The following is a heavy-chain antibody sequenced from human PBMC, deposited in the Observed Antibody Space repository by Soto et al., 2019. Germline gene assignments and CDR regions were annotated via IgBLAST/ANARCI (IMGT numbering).Heavy chain of an antibody. D-gene: IGHD1-26*01. CDR2: IYYTGST. CDR1: GASINVEGYY. V-gene: IGHV4-31*03. J-gene: IGHJ6*03. Sequence: PSETLSLTCTVTGASINVEGYYWSWIRQHPVKGLEWIAYIYYTGSTYSNPALGSRVSISQDASQNQFSLHLTSVTAADTAVYFWVRVHNWDTKYYAEVWGKGTTVPVPS. CDR3: VRVHNWDTKYYAEV.